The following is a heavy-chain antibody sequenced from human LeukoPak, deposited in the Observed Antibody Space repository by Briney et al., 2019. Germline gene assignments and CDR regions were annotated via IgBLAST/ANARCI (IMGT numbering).Heavy chain of an antibody. CDR1: GFTFSSYG. V-gene: IGHV3-33*08. CDR3: AREAEELLRRWWFDP. D-gene: IGHD3-10*01. Sequence: GGSLRLSCAVSGFTFSSYGMHWVRQAPGKGLEWVAVIWYDGSNKYYADSVKGRFTISRDNSKNTLYLQMNSLRAEDTALYYCAREAEELLRRWWFDPWGRGTLATVSS. J-gene: IGHJ5*02. CDR2: IWYDGSNK.